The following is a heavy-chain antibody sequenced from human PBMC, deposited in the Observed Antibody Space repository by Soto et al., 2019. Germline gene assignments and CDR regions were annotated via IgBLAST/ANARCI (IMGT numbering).Heavy chain of an antibody. D-gene: IGHD4-17*01. CDR3: ARETYGDYGY. CDR2: IYYSGST. CDR1: GGSISGYY. Sequence: SETLSLTCTVPGGSISGYYWIWMRQPPGKGLEWIGYIYYSGSTNYNPSLKSRVTISVDTSKNQFSLKLSSVTAADTAVYYCARETYGDYGYWGQGTLVTVSS. V-gene: IGHV4-59*01. J-gene: IGHJ4*02.